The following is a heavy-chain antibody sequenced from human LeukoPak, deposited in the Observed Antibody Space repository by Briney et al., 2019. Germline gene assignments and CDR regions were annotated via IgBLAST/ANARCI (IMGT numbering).Heavy chain of an antibody. D-gene: IGHD3-16*01. J-gene: IGHJ4*02. V-gene: IGHV1-2*02. CDR1: GYIFTGYY. CDR2: INPNSVDT. Sequence: ASVKVSCKASGYIFTGYYMHWVRQAPGQGLEGMGWINPNSVDTNYAQKFQGRGTMTRDTSISTAYMELSRLRSAATAVYYCARVRYRLAETYIDYWGQGTLVTVSS. CDR3: ARVRYRLAETYIDY.